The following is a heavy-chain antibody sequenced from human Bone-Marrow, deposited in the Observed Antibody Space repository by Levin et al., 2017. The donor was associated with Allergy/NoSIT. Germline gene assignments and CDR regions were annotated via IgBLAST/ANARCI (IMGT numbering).Heavy chain of an antibody. J-gene: IGHJ3*02. CDR3: AARPGGDASFDI. V-gene: IGHV1-58*02. D-gene: IGHD1-14*01. Sequence: KISCEASGFTFSTSTIQWVRQARGERLEWIGWIVVGTGNTNYAHKFQEGVTITRDMSISTAYMELSSLRSDDTAVYYCAARPGGDASFDIWGRGTVVTVSS. CDR1: GFTFSTST. CDR2: IVVGTGNT.